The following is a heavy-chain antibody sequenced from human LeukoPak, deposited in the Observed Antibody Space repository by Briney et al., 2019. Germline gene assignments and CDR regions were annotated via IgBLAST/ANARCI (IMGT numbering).Heavy chain of an antibody. CDR1: GFTFSSYG. J-gene: IGHJ3*02. V-gene: IGHV3-33*01. CDR3: AREVYFRKTTVTTVGAFDI. CDR2: IWYDGSNK. Sequence: HTGGSLRLSCAASGFTFSSYGMHWVRQAPGKGLEWVAVIWYDGSNKYYADSVKGRFTISRDNSKNTLYLQMNSLRAEDTAVYYCAREVYFRKTTVTTVGAFDIWGQGTMVTVSS. D-gene: IGHD4-17*01.